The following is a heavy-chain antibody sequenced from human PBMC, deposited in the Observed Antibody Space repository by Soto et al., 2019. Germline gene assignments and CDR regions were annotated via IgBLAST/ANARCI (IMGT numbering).Heavy chain of an antibody. CDR3: ASAASTAYYDILPGVYYYYGMDV. Sequence: PGGSLRLSCAASGFTFSSYSMNWVRQAPGKGLEWVSSISSSSSYIYYADSVKGRFTISRDNAKNSLYLQMNSLRAEDTAVYYCASAASTAYYDILPGVYYYYGMDVWGQGTTVTVSS. J-gene: IGHJ6*02. CDR1: GFTFSSYS. D-gene: IGHD3-9*01. V-gene: IGHV3-21*01. CDR2: ISSSSSYI.